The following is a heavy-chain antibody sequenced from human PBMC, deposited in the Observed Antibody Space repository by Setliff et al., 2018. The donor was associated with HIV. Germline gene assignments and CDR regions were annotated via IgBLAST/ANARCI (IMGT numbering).Heavy chain of an antibody. CDR1: GFTFNSYA. V-gene: IGHV3-23*01. Sequence: QAGGSLRLSCAASGFTFNSYAVTWVRQAPGKGLEWVSSISGSGFRTYYADSVKGRSTISRDNSKNTLYLQMDSLREDDTAVYYCARGADSDGYLFYFDYWGQGTLVTVSS. D-gene: IGHD3-22*01. CDR2: ISGSGFRT. J-gene: IGHJ4*02. CDR3: ARGADSDGYLFYFDY.